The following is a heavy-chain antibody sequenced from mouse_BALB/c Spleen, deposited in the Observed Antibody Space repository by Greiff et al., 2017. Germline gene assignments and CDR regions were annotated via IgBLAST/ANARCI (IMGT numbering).Heavy chain of an antibody. Sequence: EVQLQESGPGLVKPSQSLSLTCTVTGYSITSDYAWNWIRQFPGNKLEWMGYISYSGSTSYNPSLKSRISITRDTSKNQFFLQLNSVTTEDTATYFCASGGGYFEVWGAGTTVTVSS. CDR1: GYSITSDYA. J-gene: IGHJ1*01. CDR2: ISYSGST. CDR3: ASGGGYFEV. V-gene: IGHV3-2*02.